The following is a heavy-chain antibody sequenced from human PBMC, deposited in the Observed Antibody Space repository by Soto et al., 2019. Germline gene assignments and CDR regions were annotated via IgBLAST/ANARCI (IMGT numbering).Heavy chain of an antibody. CDR2: INPSGGST. Sequence: ASVKVSCKASGYTFTSYYMHWVRQAPGQGLEWMGIINPSGGSTSYAQKFQGRVTMTRDTSTSTVYMELSSLRSEDTAVYYCARDIYEYVWGSYRPKPLYPWGQGTLVTVSS. CDR3: ARDIYEYVWGSYRPKPLYP. J-gene: IGHJ5*02. D-gene: IGHD3-16*01. V-gene: IGHV1-46*01. CDR1: GYTFTSYY.